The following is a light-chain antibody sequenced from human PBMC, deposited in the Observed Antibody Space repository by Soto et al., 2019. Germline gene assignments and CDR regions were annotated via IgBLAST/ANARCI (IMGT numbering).Light chain of an antibody. J-gene: IGKJ5*01. V-gene: IGKV3-15*01. CDR3: QQYSNWPPIT. Sequence: EIVLTQSPGTLSLSPGERATLSCRASQSINRHLAWYRQKPGQAPRLLIYDTSTRATGIPARFSGSGSGTEFTLTISSLQSEDFAVYYCQQYSNWPPITFGQGTRLEIK. CDR2: DTS. CDR1: QSINRH.